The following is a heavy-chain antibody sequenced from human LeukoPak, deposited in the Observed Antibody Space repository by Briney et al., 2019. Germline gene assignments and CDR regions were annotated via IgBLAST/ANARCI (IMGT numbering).Heavy chain of an antibody. Sequence: GGSLRLSCAASGFTFSSFAMSWVRQAPGKGLEWVSAISGSGGSTYYADSVKGRFTISRYNSKNTLYLQMNSLRAEDTAVYYCAKHTGYYDSSGYYYNSDYWGQGTLVTVSS. D-gene: IGHD3-22*01. CDR2: ISGSGGST. CDR1: GFTFSSFA. CDR3: AKHTGYYDSSGYYYNSDY. V-gene: IGHV3-23*01. J-gene: IGHJ4*02.